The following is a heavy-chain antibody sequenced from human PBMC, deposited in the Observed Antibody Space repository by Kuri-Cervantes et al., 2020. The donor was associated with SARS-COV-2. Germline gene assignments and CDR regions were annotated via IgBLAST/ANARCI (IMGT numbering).Heavy chain of an antibody. CDR3: ASGAVADLFDY. CDR2: IIPILGIA. J-gene: IGHJ4*02. D-gene: IGHD6-19*01. V-gene: IGHV1-69*02. Sequence: SVKISCKASGGTFSSYTISWVRQAPGQGLEWMGRIIPILGIASYAQKFQGRVTITADNSTSTAYMELSSLRSEDTAVYYCASGAVADLFDYWGQGTLVTVSS. CDR1: GGTFSSYT.